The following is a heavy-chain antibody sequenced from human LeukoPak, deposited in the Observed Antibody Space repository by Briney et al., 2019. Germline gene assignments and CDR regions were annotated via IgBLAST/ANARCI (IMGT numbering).Heavy chain of an antibody. CDR1: GYTFTSYD. CDR3: AREDYYDSSALCDC. D-gene: IGHD3-22*01. CDR2: MKPKSGKT. J-gene: IGHJ4*02. Sequence: ASVRVSCKASGYTFTSYDINWVRQAPGEGPEWVGWMKPKSGKTGYAQKFQGRFTMTRNTSISTAYRELSGLRSEDTAVYYCAREDYYDSSALCDCWGQGTLVTVSS. V-gene: IGHV1-8*01.